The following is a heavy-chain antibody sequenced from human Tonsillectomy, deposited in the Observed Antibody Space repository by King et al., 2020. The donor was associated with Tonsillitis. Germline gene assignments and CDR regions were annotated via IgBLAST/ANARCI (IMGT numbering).Heavy chain of an antibody. CDR3: ARDLFVRGPPSAAFDI. J-gene: IGHJ3*02. V-gene: IGHV3-33*01. CDR1: GFTFSSYG. Sequence: VQLVESGGGVVQPGRSLRLSSAASGFTFSSYGMHWVRQAPGKGLEWVAVIWYDGSNKYYADSVKGRFTISRDNSKNTLYLQMNSLRAEDTAVYYCARDLFVRGPPSAAFDIWGQGTMVTVSS. D-gene: IGHD2-2*01. CDR2: IWYDGSNK.